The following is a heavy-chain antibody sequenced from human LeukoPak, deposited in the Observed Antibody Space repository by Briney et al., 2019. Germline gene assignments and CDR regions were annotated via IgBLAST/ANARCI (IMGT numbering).Heavy chain of an antibody. D-gene: IGHD3-10*01. J-gene: IGHJ5*02. CDR1: GFTFSSYE. V-gene: IGHV3-48*03. CDR2: ISSSGSTI. CDR3: ARVMVRGVIIT. Sequence: GGSLRLSCAASGFTFSSYEMNWVRQAPGKGLEWVSYISSSGSTIYYADSVKGRFTISRDNAKNSLYLQMNSLRAEDTAVYYCARVMVRGVIITWGQGTLVTVSS.